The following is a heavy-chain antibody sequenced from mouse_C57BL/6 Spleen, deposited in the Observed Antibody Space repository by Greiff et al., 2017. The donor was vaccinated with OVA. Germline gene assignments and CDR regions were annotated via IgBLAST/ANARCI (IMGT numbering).Heavy chain of an antibody. CDR1: GYTFTSYW. Sequence: VQLQQPGAELVKPGASVKLSCKASGYTFTSYWMHWVKQRPGQGLEWIGMIHPNSGSTNYNEKFKSKATLTVDKSSSTAYMQLSSLTSEDSAVYYCARNYGSSYDADYWGQGTTLTVSS. J-gene: IGHJ2*01. D-gene: IGHD1-1*01. V-gene: IGHV1-64*01. CDR2: IHPNSGST. CDR3: ARNYGSSYDADY.